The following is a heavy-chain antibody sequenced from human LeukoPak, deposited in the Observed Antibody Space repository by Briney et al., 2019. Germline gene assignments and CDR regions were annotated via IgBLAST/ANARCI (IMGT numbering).Heavy chain of an antibody. CDR1: GYSFTTYW. D-gene: IGHD2-2*01. CDR2: IYPGDSDT. J-gene: IGHJ3*02. V-gene: IGHV5-51*01. Sequence: GESLKISCKGFGYSFTTYWIGWVRQMPGKGLECMGIIYPGDSDTKYSPSFRGQVTISADKSISTAYLQWSSLKASDTAMYYCARSCTSTNCYLTDAFDIWGQGTMVTVSS. CDR3: ARSCTSTNCYLTDAFDI.